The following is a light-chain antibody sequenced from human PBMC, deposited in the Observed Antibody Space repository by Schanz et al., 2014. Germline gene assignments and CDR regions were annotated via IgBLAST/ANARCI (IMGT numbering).Light chain of an antibody. CDR3: QHYSLSPL. CDR1: QSVGSRY. V-gene: IGKV3-20*01. CDR2: GAS. J-gene: IGKJ1*01. Sequence: ETVLTQSPGTLSLSPGERATLSCKVSQSVGSRYLAWYQQKPGQAPRLLIYGASSRATGIPDRFSGSGSGTDFTLTISRLEPEDFAVYYCQHYSLSPLFGQGTKVDI.